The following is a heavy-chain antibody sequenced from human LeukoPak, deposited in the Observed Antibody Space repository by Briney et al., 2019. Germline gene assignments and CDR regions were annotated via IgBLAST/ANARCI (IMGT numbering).Heavy chain of an antibody. CDR3: AREFVGNIVVVPAASPRDLYYYYTDV. V-gene: IGHV1-69*05. Sequence: SVKVSCKASGGTFSSYAISWVRQAPGQGLEWMGGIIPIFGTANYAQKFQGRVTITTDESTSTAYMELSSLRSEDTAVYYCAREFVGNIVVVPAASPRDLYYYYTDVWGKGTTVTVSS. D-gene: IGHD2-2*01. CDR2: IIPIFGTA. J-gene: IGHJ6*03. CDR1: GGTFSSYA.